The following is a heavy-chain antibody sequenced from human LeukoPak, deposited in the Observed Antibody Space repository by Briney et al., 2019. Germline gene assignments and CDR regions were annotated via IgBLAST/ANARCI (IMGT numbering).Heavy chain of an antibody. D-gene: IGHD4-11*01. CDR1: GGSISSTN. CDR2: ISSSSSYI. V-gene: IGHV3-21*05. Sequence: PSGTLSLTCAVSGGSISSTNWWNWVRHPPGKGLEWVSYISSSSSYINYADSVKGRFTISRDNAKNSLYLQMNSLRAEDTAVYYCARDLYINYVRYFHHWGQGTLVTVSS. CDR3: ARDLYINYVRYFHH. J-gene: IGHJ1*01.